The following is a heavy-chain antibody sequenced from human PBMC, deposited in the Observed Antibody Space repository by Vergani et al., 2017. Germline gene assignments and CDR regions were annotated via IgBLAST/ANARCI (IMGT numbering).Heavy chain of an antibody. CDR3: ASPWDCSSTSCYLFDAFDI. V-gene: IGHV1-69*01. CDR1: GGTFSSYA. D-gene: IGHD2-2*01. Sequence: QVQLVQSGAEVKKPGSSVKVSCKASGGTFSSYAISWVRQAPGQGLEWMGGIIPIFGTANYAQKFQGRVTITADESTSTAYMELSSLRSEDTAVYYSASPWDCSSTSCYLFDAFDIWGQGTMVTVSS. CDR2: IIPIFGTA. J-gene: IGHJ3*02.